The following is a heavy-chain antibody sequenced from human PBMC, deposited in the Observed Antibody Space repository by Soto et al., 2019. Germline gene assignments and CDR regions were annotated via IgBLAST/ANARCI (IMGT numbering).Heavy chain of an antibody. J-gene: IGHJ4*02. CDR2: ISNDGNSE. CDR1: GFTFSAFG. CDR3: AKTITTGGVSSTGRGALLDN. Sequence: QVQLVESGGGVVQPGRSLRLSCAASGFTFSAFGMHWVRQAPGKGLEWVAVISNDGNSEHYADSVKGRFTISRDNSKNTVYLQMNSLSVEDTAVYYCAKTITTGGVSSTGRGALLDNWGQGILVSVSS. V-gene: IGHV3-30*18. D-gene: IGHD3-16*01.